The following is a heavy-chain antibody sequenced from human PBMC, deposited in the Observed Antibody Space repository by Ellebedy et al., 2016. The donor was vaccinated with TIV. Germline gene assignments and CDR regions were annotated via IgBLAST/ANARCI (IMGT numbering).Heavy chain of an antibody. J-gene: IGHJ4*02. D-gene: IGHD5-18*01. V-gene: IGHV3-30*18. CDR2: ISYDGSNK. Sequence: GGSLRLXXAASGFTFSSYGMHWVRQAPGKGLEWVAVISYDGSNKYYADSVKGRFTISRDNSKNTLYLQMNSLRAEDTAVYYCAKAGYSYEFDYWGQGTLVTVSS. CDR1: GFTFSSYG. CDR3: AKAGYSYEFDY.